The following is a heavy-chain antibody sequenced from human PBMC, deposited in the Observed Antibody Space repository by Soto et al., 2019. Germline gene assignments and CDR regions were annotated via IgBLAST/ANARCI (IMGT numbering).Heavy chain of an antibody. CDR3: ARQLMRNWFDP. J-gene: IGHJ5*02. CDR1: GFTFSSYG. D-gene: IGHD1-1*01. CDR2: IWYDGSNK. V-gene: IGHV3-33*01. Sequence: QPGGSLRLSCAASGFTFSSYGMHWVRQAPGKGLEWVAVIWYDGSNKYYADSVKGRFTISRDNSKNTLYLQMNSLRAEDTAVYYCARQLMRNWFDPWGQGTLVTVSS.